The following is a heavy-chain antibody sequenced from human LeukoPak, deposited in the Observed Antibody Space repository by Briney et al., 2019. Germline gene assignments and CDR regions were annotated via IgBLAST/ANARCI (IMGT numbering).Heavy chain of an antibody. D-gene: IGHD2-15*01. CDR3: ARVGGTKDIVVVVEYYFDY. Sequence: GGSLRLSCAASGFTFRDYYMSWIRQAPGKGLEWVSYISSSGSTIYYADSVKGRFTISRDNAKNSLYLQMNSLRAEDTAVYYCARVGGTKDIVVVVEYYFDYWGQGTLVTVSS. J-gene: IGHJ4*02. CDR2: ISSSGSTI. CDR1: GFTFRDYY. V-gene: IGHV3-11*01.